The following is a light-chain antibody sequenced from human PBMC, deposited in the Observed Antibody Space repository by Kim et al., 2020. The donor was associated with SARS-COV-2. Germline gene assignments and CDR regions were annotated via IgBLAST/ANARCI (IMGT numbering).Light chain of an antibody. CDR2: EDN. J-gene: IGLJ2*01. CDR3: QTYDNTNVV. Sequence: NFMLPQPHSVSESPGKTVTISCTRSSGSIAGDHVQWYQQRPGSSPTTVIHEDNRRPSGVPDRFSGSIDSSSNSASLTISGLKTEDEADYYCQTYDNTNVVFGGGTQLTVL. V-gene: IGLV6-57*01. CDR1: SGSIAGDH.